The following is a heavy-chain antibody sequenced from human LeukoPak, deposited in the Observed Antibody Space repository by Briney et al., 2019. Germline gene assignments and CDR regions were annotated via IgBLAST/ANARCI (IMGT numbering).Heavy chain of an antibody. V-gene: IGHV3-48*04. D-gene: IGHD3-16*02. Sequence: GFLRLSCAASGFTFSSYSINWVRQAPGKGLEWVSYISSSSSAIYYAHSVRGRFTISRDNAKNSLYLQMDSLRAEDTAVYYCARDLYPTDWGQGTLVTVSS. J-gene: IGHJ4*02. CDR3: ARDLYPTD. CDR1: GFTFSSYS. CDR2: ISSSSSAI.